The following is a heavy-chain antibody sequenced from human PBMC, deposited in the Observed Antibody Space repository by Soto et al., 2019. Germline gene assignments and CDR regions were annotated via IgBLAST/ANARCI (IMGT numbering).Heavy chain of an antibody. Sequence: EVQLVESGGGLVQPGRSLRLSCVASGFTFDDFAMHWVRQAPGQGLEWVSGISWNSGDTGEADSVKGRFTISRDNAKNSLYLQMNSLXAXXXAXYXXXXXXXXXXXXXXDXXXXGTLXTVSS. CDR1: GFTFDDFA. V-gene: IGHV3-9*01. CDR3: XXXXXXXXXXXXDX. CDR2: ISWNSGDT. J-gene: IGHJ4*02.